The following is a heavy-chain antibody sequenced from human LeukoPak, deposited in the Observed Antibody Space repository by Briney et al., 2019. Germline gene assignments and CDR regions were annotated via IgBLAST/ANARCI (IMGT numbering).Heavy chain of an antibody. J-gene: IGHJ1*01. CDR1: GFTFGSYG. V-gene: IGHV3-23*01. CDR3: AIMHGYYDGSGYWVQ. Sequence: GGSLRLSCAASGFTFGSYGMSWVRQAPGRGLEWVSFITPNADRASYADSVEGRFTISRDNPRNTLYMQMNSLRDKDTAVYYCAIMHGYYDGSGYWVQWGQGTLVTVSP. CDR2: ITPNADRA. D-gene: IGHD3-22*01.